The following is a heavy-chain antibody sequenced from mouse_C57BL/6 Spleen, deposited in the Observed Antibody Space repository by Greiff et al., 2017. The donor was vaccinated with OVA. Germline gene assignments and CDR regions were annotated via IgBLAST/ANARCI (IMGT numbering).Heavy chain of an antibody. D-gene: IGHD5-1*01. CDR3: ARTVPFDY. V-gene: IGHV1-52*01. CDR1: GYTFTSYW. CDR2: IDPSDSET. J-gene: IGHJ2*01. Sequence: VKLQQPGAELVRPGSSVKLSCKASGYTFTSYWMHWVKQRPIQGLEWIGNIDPSDSETHYNQKFKDKATLTVDKSSLTAYMQLSSLTSEYSAVYYCARTVPFDYWGQGTTLTVSS.